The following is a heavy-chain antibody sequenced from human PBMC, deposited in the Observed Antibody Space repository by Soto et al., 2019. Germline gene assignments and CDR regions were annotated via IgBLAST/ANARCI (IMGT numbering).Heavy chain of an antibody. CDR1: GFSFDDYP. CDR3: VTDGLKAIFGLVYDGVNV. V-gene: IGHV3-9*01. Sequence: EVQLVESGGDLVQPGRSLRLSCAASGFSFDDYPMHWVRQAPGKGLEWVSGISWNSENIGYAASVKGRFIISRDTDKKALNLQRSGRGAEDQDLYFGVTDGLKAIFGLVYDGVNVWGRGTMVTVSS. D-gene: IGHD3-3*01. J-gene: IGHJ3*01. CDR2: ISWNSENI.